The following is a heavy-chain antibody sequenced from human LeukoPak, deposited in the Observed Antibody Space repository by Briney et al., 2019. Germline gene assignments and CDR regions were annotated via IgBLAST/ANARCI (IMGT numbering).Heavy chain of an antibody. CDR3: AKNGDRGAYCTGGTCYPYFYYYMDV. Sequence: GGSLRLSCAASGFTFSSYTMNWVRQAPGKGLEWVSSISSTGGTTYYADSVKGRFTISRDNSKNALYLQMNSLRAEDTAIYYCAKNGDRGAYCTGGTCYPYFYYYMDVWGKGTTVTI. V-gene: IGHV3-23*01. CDR1: GFTFSSYT. J-gene: IGHJ6*03. D-gene: IGHD2-15*01. CDR2: ISSTGGTT.